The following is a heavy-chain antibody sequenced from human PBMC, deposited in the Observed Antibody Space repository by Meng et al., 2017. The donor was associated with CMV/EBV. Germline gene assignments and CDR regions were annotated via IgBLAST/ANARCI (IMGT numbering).Heavy chain of an antibody. CDR3: VKEGGVAAAGKGWFDH. D-gene: IGHD6-13*01. V-gene: IGHV3-30*02. CDR2: IRFDGSAE. J-gene: IGHJ5*02. Sequence: GGSLRLSCAASGFIFSRYGVHWVRQAPGKGLEWLTFIRFDGSAEYYVDSVKGRFSISRDNLKNTLYLQMNSLRPEDTAVYYCVKEGGVAAAGKGWFDHWGQGALVTVSS. CDR1: GFIFSRYG.